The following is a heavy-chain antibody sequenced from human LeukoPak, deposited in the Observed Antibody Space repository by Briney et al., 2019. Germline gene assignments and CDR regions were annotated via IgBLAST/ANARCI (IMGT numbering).Heavy chain of an antibody. CDR1: GYTFTIYG. D-gene: IGHD2-21*02. CDR3: ARVAYCGGDCYYFDY. Sequence: ASVKVSCKASGYTFTIYGISWVRQAPGQGLEWMGWISAYNGNTNYAQKLQGRVTMTTDTSTSTAYMELRSLRSDDTAVYYCARVAYCGGDCYYFDYWGQGTLVTVSS. CDR2: ISAYNGNT. J-gene: IGHJ4*02. V-gene: IGHV1-18*01.